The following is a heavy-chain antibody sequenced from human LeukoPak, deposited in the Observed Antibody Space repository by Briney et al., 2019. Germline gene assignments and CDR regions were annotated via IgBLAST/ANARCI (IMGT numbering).Heavy chain of an antibody. Sequence: ASVKVSCKASGGTFSSYAISWVRQAPGQGLEWMGGIIPIFGTANYAQKFQGRVTITADESTSTAYMELSSLRSEDTAVYYCARDQIAARNWFDPWGQGTLVTVSS. CDR2: IIPIFGTA. V-gene: IGHV1-69*13. CDR3: ARDQIAARNWFDP. D-gene: IGHD6-6*01. CDR1: GGTFSSYA. J-gene: IGHJ5*02.